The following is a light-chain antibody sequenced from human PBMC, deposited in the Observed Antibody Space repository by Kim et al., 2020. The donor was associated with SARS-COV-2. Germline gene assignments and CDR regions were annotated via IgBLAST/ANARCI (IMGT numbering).Light chain of an antibody. CDR3: AAWDDSLNGLWV. CDR2: SNN. CDR1: SSNIGSNT. J-gene: IGLJ3*02. V-gene: IGLV1-44*01. Sequence: QGVTISCSGSSSNIGSNTVNWYQQLPGTAPKLLIYSNNQRPSGVPDRFSGSKSGTSASLAISGLQSEDEADYYCAAWDDSLNGLWVFGGGTQLTVL.